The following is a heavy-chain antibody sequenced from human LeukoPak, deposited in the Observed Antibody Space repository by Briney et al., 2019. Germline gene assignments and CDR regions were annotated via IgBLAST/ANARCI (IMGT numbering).Heavy chain of an antibody. CDR1: GFSFDECA. Sequence: GRSLRLSCAASGFSFDECAMHWVRQAPGKGLEWVSGISWNSGSIGYADSVKGRFTISRDNAKNSLYLQMNSLRAEDTALYYCAKDIKGKTDYYYYGVDVWGQGTTVTVSS. V-gene: IGHV3-9*01. CDR3: AKDIKGKTDYYYYGVDV. J-gene: IGHJ6*02. CDR2: ISWNSGSI. D-gene: IGHD1-1*01.